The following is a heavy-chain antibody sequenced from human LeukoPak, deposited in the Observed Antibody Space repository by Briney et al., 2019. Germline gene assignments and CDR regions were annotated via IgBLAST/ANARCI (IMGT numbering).Heavy chain of an antibody. V-gene: IGHV3-48*01. D-gene: IGHD3-10*01. Sequence: GGSLRLSCAASGFTFSSYSMNWVRQAPGKGLEWVSYISSSSSTIYYADSVKGRFTISRDNAKNSLYLQMNSLRAEDTAVYYCARMFYYGSGSYNYYYYGMDVWGQGTTVTVSS. CDR3: ARMFYYGSGSYNYYYYGMDV. J-gene: IGHJ6*02. CDR1: GFTFSSYS. CDR2: ISSSSSTI.